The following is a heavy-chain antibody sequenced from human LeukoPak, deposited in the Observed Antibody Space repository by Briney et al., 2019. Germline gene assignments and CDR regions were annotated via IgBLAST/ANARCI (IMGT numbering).Heavy chain of an antibody. V-gene: IGHV3-23*01. CDR2: ISGSGGST. CDR1: GFKFSDHY. J-gene: IGHJ4*02. D-gene: IGHD6-25*01. Sequence: GGSLRLSCAASGFKFSDHYIDWVRQAPGKGLEWVSAISGSGGSTYYADSVKGRFTISRDNSKNTLYLQMNSLRAEDTAVYYCAASSGFDYWGQGTLVTVSS. CDR3: AASSGFDY.